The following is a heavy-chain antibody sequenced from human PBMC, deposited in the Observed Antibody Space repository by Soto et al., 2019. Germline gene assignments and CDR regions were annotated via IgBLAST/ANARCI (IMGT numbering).Heavy chain of an antibody. CDR1: GDSSSSDY. V-gene: IGHV4-59*08. J-gene: IGHJ4*02. Sequence: QAQLQESGPGLVKPSETLSLTCTVSGDSSSSDYWSWIRQPPGKGLEWIGYIYYNGGTNYNPSLKSRVTISIDRSKRQVSLNLSSVTAADTDVYYCAGHRKTATVFESWGQGTLVAVSS. CDR2: IYYNGGT. CDR3: AGHRKTATVFES. D-gene: IGHD5-18*01.